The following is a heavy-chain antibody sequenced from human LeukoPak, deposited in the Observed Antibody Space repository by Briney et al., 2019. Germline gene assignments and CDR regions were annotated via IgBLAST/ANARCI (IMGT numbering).Heavy chain of an antibody. CDR1: GGTFNNSA. J-gene: IGHJ5*02. Sequence: SVKVSCKTSGGTFNNSAISWVRQAPGQGLEWLGGIMPLFGTAGYAQKSQGRDTITKDESTRTVYLELTSLTSDDTAVYYCARDVHGDYGSGWFDPWGQGTLVSVSS. D-gene: IGHD4-17*01. CDR3: ARDVHGDYGSGWFDP. CDR2: IMPLFGTA. V-gene: IGHV1-69*05.